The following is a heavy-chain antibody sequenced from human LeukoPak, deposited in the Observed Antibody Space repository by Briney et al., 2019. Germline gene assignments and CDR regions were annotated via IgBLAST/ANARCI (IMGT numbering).Heavy chain of an antibody. CDR2: ISAYNGNT. Sequence: ASVKVSCKASGYTFTSYGISWVRQAPGQGLEWMGWISAYNGNTNYAQKLQGRVTMTTDTSTSTAYMELRSLRSDDTAVYYCARALYDFWSGSPLGYFDYWGQGPLVTVSS. D-gene: IGHD3-3*01. V-gene: IGHV1-18*01. J-gene: IGHJ4*02. CDR1: GYTFTSYG. CDR3: ARALYDFWSGSPLGYFDY.